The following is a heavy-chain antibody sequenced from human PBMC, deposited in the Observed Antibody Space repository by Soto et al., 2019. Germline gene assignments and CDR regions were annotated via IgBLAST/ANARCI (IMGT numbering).Heavy chain of an antibody. Sequence: GGSLRLSCAASGFTFISYAMSWGLQAPGKGLEWVSAISGSGGSTYYADSVKGRFTISRDNSKNTLYLQINSLRAEDTAVYYCAKAGAGVWPHWFDPWGQGTLVTVSS. CDR2: ISGSGGST. V-gene: IGHV3-23*01. CDR1: GFTFISYA. D-gene: IGHD3-16*01. J-gene: IGHJ5*02. CDR3: AKAGAGVWPHWFDP.